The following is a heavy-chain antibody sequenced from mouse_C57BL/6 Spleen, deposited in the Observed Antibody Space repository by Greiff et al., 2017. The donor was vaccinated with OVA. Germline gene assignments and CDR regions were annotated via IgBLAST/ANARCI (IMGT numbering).Heavy chain of an antibody. CDR3: ARYKAYGYDGPFDY. V-gene: IGHV7-3*01. D-gene: IGHD2-2*01. J-gene: IGHJ2*01. CDR2: IRNKANGYTT. Sequence: EVKLVESGGGLVQPGGSLSLSCAASGFTFTDYYMSWVRQPPGKALEWLGFIRNKANGYTTEYSASVKGRFTISRDNSQSILYLQMNALRAEDSATYYCARYKAYGYDGPFDYWGQGTTLTVSS. CDR1: GFTFTDYY.